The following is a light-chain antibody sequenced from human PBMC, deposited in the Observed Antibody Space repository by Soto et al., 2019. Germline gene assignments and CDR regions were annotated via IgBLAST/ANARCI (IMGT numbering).Light chain of an antibody. CDR3: SSYANSRV. V-gene: IGLV2-14*01. CDR1: VGGYKS. CDR2: EVS. J-gene: IGLJ3*02. Sequence: QSALTQPASVSGSPGQSITISCTGVGGYKSVSWYQQHPGKAPKLMIYEVSNRPSGVSNRFSGSQSGNTAFLTISGLQAEEEADYYCSSYANSRVFGGGNKLTVL.